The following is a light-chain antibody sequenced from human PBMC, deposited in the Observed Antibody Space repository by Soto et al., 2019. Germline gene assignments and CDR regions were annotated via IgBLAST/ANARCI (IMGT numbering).Light chain of an antibody. Sequence: QSVLTQPASVSGSPGQSITISCTGTSSDVGGYNYVSWYQQHPGKAPKLMVYEVSNRPSGVSNRFSGSKSGNTASLTTSGLQAEDEADFYCSSYTRSSTYVFGTGTQLTVL. CDR3: SSYTRSSTYV. V-gene: IGLV2-14*01. CDR1: SSDVGGYNY. CDR2: EVS. J-gene: IGLJ1*01.